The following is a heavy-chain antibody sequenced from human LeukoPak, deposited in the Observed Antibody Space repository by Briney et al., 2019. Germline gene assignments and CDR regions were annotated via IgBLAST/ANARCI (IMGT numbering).Heavy chain of an antibody. CDR2: INHSGST. D-gene: IGHD6-19*01. V-gene: IGHV4-34*01. CDR1: GGSFSGYY. CDR3: ARGPRFSSGWYMESSDY. J-gene: IGHJ4*02. Sequence: PSETLSLTCAVYGGSFSGYYWSWIRQPPGKGLEWIGEINHSGSTNYNPSLKSRVTISVDTSKNQFSLKLSSVTAADTAVYYCARGPRFSSGWYMESSDYWGQGTLVTVSS.